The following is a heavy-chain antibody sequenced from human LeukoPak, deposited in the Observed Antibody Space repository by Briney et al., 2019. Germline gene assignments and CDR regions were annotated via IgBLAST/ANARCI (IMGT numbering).Heavy chain of an antibody. V-gene: IGHV3-21*01. D-gene: IGHD3-9*01. J-gene: IGHJ4*02. CDR3: ARTYYDILTGYYPTFDY. Sequence: PGGSLRLSCAASGFTFSSYSMNWVRQAPGKGLEWVSSISSSSSYIYYADSVKGRFTISRDSAKNSLYLQMNSLRAEDTAVYYCARTYYDILTGYYPTFDYWGQGTLVTVSS. CDR2: ISSSSSYI. CDR1: GFTFSSYS.